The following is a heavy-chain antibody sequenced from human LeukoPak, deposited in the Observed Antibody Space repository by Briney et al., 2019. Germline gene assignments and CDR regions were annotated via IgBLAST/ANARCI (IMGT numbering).Heavy chain of an antibody. CDR2: ISTRGST. J-gene: IGHJ4*02. Sequence: PSQTLSLTCTVSGGSISSGSYYWTWIRQPAGKGLEWIGRISTRGSTNYKSSLKSRVTISVDMSKNQFSLKLNSVTAADTAVYYCVSGVDFDFWSAYLAYWGQGTLVTVSS. D-gene: IGHD3-3*01. CDR3: VSGVDFDFWSAYLAY. V-gene: IGHV4-61*02. CDR1: GGSISSGSYY.